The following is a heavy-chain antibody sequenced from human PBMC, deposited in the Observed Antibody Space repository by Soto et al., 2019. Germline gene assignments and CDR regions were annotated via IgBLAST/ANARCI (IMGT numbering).Heavy chain of an antibody. J-gene: IGHJ6*02. V-gene: IGHV5-51*01. CDR3: ARQPSNGQWYV. Sequence: VEPLKISCQGSGYSFTSYWIGWVRQMPGKGLEWMAIIYPGDSENRYNPSFQGQVTISADKSISTAYLQWSSLKASDTAMYYCARQPSNGQWYVWGQGTTVTVSS. CDR1: GYSFTSYW. D-gene: IGHD6-19*01. CDR2: IYPGDSEN.